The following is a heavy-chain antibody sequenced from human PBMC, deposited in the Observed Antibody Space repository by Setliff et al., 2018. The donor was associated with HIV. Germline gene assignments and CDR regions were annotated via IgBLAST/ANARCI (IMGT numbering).Heavy chain of an antibody. Sequence: SETLSLTCTVSGGSINSRGYYWGWIRQPPGKGLQWIGEINHSGNINYNPSLRSRVTMSVDTSKKQFSLNVTSVTAADTAFYYCAREGSGYYSRYIHDWGQGTLVTV. D-gene: IGHD3-22*01. CDR1: GGSINSRGYY. CDR2: INHSGNI. J-gene: IGHJ1*01. CDR3: AREGSGYYSRYIHD. V-gene: IGHV4-39*07.